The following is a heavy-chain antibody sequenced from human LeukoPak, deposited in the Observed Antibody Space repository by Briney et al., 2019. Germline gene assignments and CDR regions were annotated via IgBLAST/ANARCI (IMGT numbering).Heavy chain of an antibody. D-gene: IGHD7-27*01. V-gene: IGHV3-30*18. CDR1: GFTFSRYG. CDR2: ISYDGGIK. Sequence: GRSLRLSCAASGFTFSRYGIHWVRQAPGKGLEWVAVISYDGGIKYYADSVKGRFTISRDNSKNTLYLQMNSPRAEDTAAYYCAKDGNWARFENWGQGTLVTVSS. J-gene: IGHJ4*02. CDR3: AKDGNWARFEN.